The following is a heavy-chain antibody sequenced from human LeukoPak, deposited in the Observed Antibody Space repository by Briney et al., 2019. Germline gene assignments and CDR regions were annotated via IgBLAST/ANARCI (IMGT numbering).Heavy chain of an antibody. J-gene: IGHJ4*02. CDR1: GGSISSYY. V-gene: IGHV4-59*08. Sequence: SETLSLTCTVSGGSISSYYWSWTRQPPGKGLEWIGYIYYTGTTNYNPSLKSRVSISVDTSKNQFSLKLSSVTAADTAVYYCARHNGSNGGLFDYWGQGTLVTVS. D-gene: IGHD1-26*01. CDR3: ARHNGSNGGLFDY. CDR2: IYYTGTT.